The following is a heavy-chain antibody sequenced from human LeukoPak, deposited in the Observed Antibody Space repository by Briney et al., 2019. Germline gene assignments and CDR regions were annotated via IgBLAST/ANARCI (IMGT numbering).Heavy chain of an antibody. Sequence: ASVKVSCKASGYTFTGYYMHWVRQAPGQGLEWMGWINPNSGGTNYAQKFQGRVTMTRDTSIDTDYMELTSLISDDTAVYYCARGPLDGNFYFDYWGQGTLVTVAS. D-gene: IGHD5-24*01. CDR3: ARGPLDGNFYFDY. V-gene: IGHV1-2*02. CDR1: GYTFTGYY. J-gene: IGHJ4*02. CDR2: INPNSGGT.